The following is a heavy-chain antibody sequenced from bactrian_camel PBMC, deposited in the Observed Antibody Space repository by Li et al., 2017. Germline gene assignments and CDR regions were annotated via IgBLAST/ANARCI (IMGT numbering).Heavy chain of an antibody. D-gene: IGHD3*01. J-gene: IGHJ4*01. CDR2: ITRIHGGT. CDR1: GKTNVLNC. V-gene: IGHV3S63*01. CDR3: AAVTGCSLTPWLRDPGNKSGPMN. Sequence: HVQLVESGGGSVQAGGSLTLSCAATGKTNVLNCMGWFRQAPGKEREGVAVITRIHGGTEYADSVKGRFIISWDSSKMTWSLQMNNLKPEDTAMYYCAAVTGCSLTPWLRDPGNKSGPMNWGQGTQVTVS.